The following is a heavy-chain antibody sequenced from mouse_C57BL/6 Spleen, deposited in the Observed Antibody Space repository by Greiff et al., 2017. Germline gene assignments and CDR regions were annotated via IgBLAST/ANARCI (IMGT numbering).Heavy chain of an antibody. Sequence: VQLQQSGAELVRPGASVKLSCKASGYTFTDSYINWVKQRPGQGLEWIARIYPGSGNTYYNEKFKGKATLTAEKSSSTAYMQLSSLTSEDSAVYFCAREGGLRRAMDYWGQGTSVTVSS. CDR3: AREGGLRRAMDY. J-gene: IGHJ4*01. V-gene: IGHV1-76*01. D-gene: IGHD2-2*01. CDR2: IYPGSGNT. CDR1: GYTFTDSY.